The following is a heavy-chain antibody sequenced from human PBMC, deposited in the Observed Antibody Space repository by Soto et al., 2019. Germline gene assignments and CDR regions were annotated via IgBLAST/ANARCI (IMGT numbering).Heavy chain of an antibody. CDR2: ISGSGGST. Sequence: EVQLLESGGGLVQPGGSLRLSCAASGFTFSSYAMSWVRQAPGKGLEWVSAISGSGGSTYYADSVKVRFTISRDNSKNTLYLQMNSLRAEDTAVYYCAKTRLWFGELGYFDYWGQGTLVTVSS. CDR1: GFTFSSYA. D-gene: IGHD3-10*01. J-gene: IGHJ4*02. CDR3: AKTRLWFGELGYFDY. V-gene: IGHV3-23*01.